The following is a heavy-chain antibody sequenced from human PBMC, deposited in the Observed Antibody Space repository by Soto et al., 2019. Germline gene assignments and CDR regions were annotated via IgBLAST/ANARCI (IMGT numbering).Heavy chain of an antibody. CDR1: GFTCTSYS. CDR3: ARVLKSSGWDNDVFDI. D-gene: IGHD6-19*01. Sequence: PGGSLRLSCAASGFTCTSYSMNWVRQATGQGLEWVSYISSSSSTIYYADSVKGRFTISRDNAKNSLYLQMNTLRAEDTAVYYCARVLKSSGWDNDVFDIWGQGTMVTV. V-gene: IGHV3-48*01. J-gene: IGHJ3*02. CDR2: ISSSSSTI.